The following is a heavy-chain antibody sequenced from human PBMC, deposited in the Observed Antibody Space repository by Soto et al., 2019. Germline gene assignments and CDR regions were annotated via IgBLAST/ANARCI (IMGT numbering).Heavy chain of an antibody. Sequence: QVQLVQSGAEVKKPGASVKVSCKASGYTFTSYDINWVRQATGQGLEWMGWMNPNSGNTGYAQKFQGIVTMTRNTSISTAYMELSSLRSEDTAVYYCARCINYYDSGDDAFDIWGQGTMVTVSS. CDR2: MNPNSGNT. CDR3: ARCINYYDSGDDAFDI. D-gene: IGHD3-10*01. CDR1: GYTFTSYD. J-gene: IGHJ3*02. V-gene: IGHV1-8*01.